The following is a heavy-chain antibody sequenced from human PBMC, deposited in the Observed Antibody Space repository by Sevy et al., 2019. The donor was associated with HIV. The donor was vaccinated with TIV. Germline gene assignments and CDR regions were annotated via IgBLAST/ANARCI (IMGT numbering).Heavy chain of an antibody. CDR1: GGSVSSGSYY. D-gene: IGHD2-2*01. V-gene: IGHV4-61*01. CDR3: ARAIGYCSSTSCYLVNLIWFDP. J-gene: IGHJ5*02. Sequence: SETLSLTCTVSGGSVSSGSYYWSWIRQPPGKGLEWIGYIYYSGSTNYNPSLKSRVTISVDTSKNQFSLSLSSVTAADTAVYYCARAIGYCSSTSCYLVNLIWFDPWGQGTLVTVSS. CDR2: IYYSGST.